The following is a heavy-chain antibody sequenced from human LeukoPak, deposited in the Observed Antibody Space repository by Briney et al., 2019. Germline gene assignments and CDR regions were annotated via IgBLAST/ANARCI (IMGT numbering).Heavy chain of an antibody. CDR3: ADSYYYDSSGYFHFDY. CDR1: GLTFSSYA. CDR2: ISGSGGST. J-gene: IGHJ4*02. Sequence: LPGGSLRLSCAASGLTFSSYAMSWVRQAPGKGLEWVSAISGSGGSTYYADSVKGRFTISRDNSKNTLYLQMNSLRAEDTAVYYCADSYYYDSSGYFHFDYWGQGTLVTVSS. V-gene: IGHV3-23*01. D-gene: IGHD3-22*01.